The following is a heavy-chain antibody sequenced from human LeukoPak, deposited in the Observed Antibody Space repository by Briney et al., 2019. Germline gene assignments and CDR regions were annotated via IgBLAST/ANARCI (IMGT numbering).Heavy chain of an antibody. V-gene: IGHV3-48*03. Sequence: GGSLRLSCVASGFTFSSYEMDWVRQAPGKGLELVSYISTSGSTIYSADSVKGRFTISRDNAKNSLYLQMTSLRAEDTAVYYCARDRLGGTGASDYWGQGTLVTVSS. D-gene: IGHD7-27*01. CDR1: GFTFSSYE. J-gene: IGHJ4*02. CDR2: ISTSGSTI. CDR3: ARDRLGGTGASDY.